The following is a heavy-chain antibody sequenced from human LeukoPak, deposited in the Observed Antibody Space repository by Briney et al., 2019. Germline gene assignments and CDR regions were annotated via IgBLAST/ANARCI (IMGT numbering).Heavy chain of an antibody. CDR2: IYTGGTT. J-gene: IGHJ6*02. V-gene: IGHV3-66*01. D-gene: IGHD2-2*01. CDR3: ARRKVVSAYYYGMDV. CDR1: GFTVNSQY. Sequence: GGSLRLSCAASGFTVNSQYMSWVRQAPGKGLDWVSVIYTGGTTHYADSVKGRFTISRDNAKNTLYLQMNSLRAEDTAVYYCARRKVVSAYYYGMDVWGQGTTVTVSS.